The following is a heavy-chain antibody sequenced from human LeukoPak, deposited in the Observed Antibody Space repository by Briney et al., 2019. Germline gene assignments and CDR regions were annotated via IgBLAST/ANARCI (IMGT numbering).Heavy chain of an antibody. D-gene: IGHD3-22*01. CDR1: GFTFSSYG. CDR2: IRYDGSNK. Sequence: GGSLRLSCAASGFTFSSYGRHWVRQAPGKGLEWVAFIRYDGSNKYYADSVKGGFTISRDNTKNTLYLQMNSQRAEDTAVYYCAKDRKRRNYYDSSGYSYYFDYWGQGTLVTVSS. J-gene: IGHJ4*02. V-gene: IGHV3-30*02. CDR3: AKDRKRRNYYDSSGYSYYFDY.